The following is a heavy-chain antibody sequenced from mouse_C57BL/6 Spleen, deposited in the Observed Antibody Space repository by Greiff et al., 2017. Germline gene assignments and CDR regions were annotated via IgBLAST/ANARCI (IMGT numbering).Heavy chain of an antibody. D-gene: IGHD4-1*01. CDR1: GYTFTSYW. J-gene: IGHJ2*01. Sequence: QVQLQQPGAELVRPGSSVKLSCKASGYTFTSYWMDWVKQRPGQGLEWIGNIYPSDSETHYNQKFKDKATLTVDKSSSTAYMQLSSLTSGDSAVYYCVTSNWDRGYFDYWGQGTTLTVSS. V-gene: IGHV1-61*01. CDR3: VTSNWDRGYFDY. CDR2: IYPSDSET.